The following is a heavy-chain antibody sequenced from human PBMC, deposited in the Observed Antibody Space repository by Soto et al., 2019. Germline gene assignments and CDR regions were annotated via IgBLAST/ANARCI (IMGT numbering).Heavy chain of an antibody. V-gene: IGHV4-39*07. D-gene: IGHD6-13*01. Sequence: PSETLSLTCTVSGDSISSSSYYWGWIRQPPGKGLEWIGTIYYGGSTYYNPSLKSRVTISVDTSKNQFSLKLSSVTAADTAVYYCAREGVSSSWYNYYGMDVWGQGTTVTVSS. CDR1: GDSISSSSYY. CDR2: IYYGGST. CDR3: AREGVSSSWYNYYGMDV. J-gene: IGHJ6*02.